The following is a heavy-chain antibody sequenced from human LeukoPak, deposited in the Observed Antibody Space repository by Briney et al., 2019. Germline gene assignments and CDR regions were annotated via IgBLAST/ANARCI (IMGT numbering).Heavy chain of an antibody. J-gene: IGHJ5*02. V-gene: IGHV3-48*03. CDR2: INSADNVE. D-gene: IGHD2-8*01. CDR1: GFSLRSSE. CDR3: ARDTVNGPFVISLDL. Sequence: PGGSLRLSCAASGFSLRSSEMNWVRPAPGKGPEWVAHINSADNVEYYTDSVRGRFTMSRDNAKDLLYLHLNSLRDEDTAVYYCARDTVNGPFVISLDLWGQGVLVTVSS.